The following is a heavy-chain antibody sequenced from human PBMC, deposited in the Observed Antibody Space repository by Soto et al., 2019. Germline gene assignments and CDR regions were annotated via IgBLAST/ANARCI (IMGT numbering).Heavy chain of an antibody. D-gene: IGHD3-9*01. Sequence: PSETLSLTCTVSGGSVSSCSYYWSWIRQPPGKGLEWIGYIYYSGSTNYNPSLRSRVTISVDTSKNQFSLKLSSVTAADTAVYYCARVRGQYFDWLLYAFNIWGQGTMVTVS. CDR3: ARVRGQYFDWLLYAFNI. V-gene: IGHV4-61*01. J-gene: IGHJ3*02. CDR2: IYYSGST. CDR1: GGSVSSCSYY.